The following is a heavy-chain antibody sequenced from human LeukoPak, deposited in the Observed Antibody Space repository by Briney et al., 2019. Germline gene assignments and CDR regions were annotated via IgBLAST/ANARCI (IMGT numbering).Heavy chain of an antibody. V-gene: IGHV4-34*01. CDR1: GGSFSGYY. Sequence: SETLSLTCAAYGGSFSGYYWSWIRQPPGKGREWIGEINHSGSTNYNPSLKSRVTISVDTSKNQFSLKLSSVTAADTAVYYCARGVQGYDSSGYYWETYMDVWGKGTTVTVSS. CDR2: INHSGST. J-gene: IGHJ6*03. CDR3: ARGVQGYDSSGYYWETYMDV. D-gene: IGHD3-22*01.